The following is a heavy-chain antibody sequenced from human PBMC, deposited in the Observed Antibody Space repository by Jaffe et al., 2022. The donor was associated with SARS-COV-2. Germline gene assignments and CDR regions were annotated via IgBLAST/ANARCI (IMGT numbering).Heavy chain of an antibody. CDR1: GGSISSSSYY. D-gene: IGHD3-3*01. CDR2: IYYSGST. Sequence: QLQLQESGPGLVKPSETLSLTCTVSGGSISSSSYYWGWIRQPPGKGLEWIGSIYYSGSTYYNPSLKSRVTISVDTSKNQFSLKLSSVTAADTAVYYCATLGDFWRDRDFDYWGQGTLVTVSS. CDR3: ATLGDFWRDRDFDY. J-gene: IGHJ4*02. V-gene: IGHV4-39*01.